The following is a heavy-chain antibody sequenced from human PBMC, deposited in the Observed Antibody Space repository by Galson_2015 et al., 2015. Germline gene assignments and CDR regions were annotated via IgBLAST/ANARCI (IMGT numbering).Heavy chain of an antibody. J-gene: IGHJ4*02. CDR2: INPSGGST. CDR1: GYTFTSYY. Sequence: SVKVSCKASGYTFTSYYMHWVRQAPGQGLEWMGIINPSGGSTSYAQKFQGRVTMTRDTSTSTVYMELSSLRSEDTAVYYCARDLQRIIAVAGGGDYWGQGTLVTVSS. D-gene: IGHD6-19*01. CDR3: ARDLQRIIAVAGGGDY. V-gene: IGHV1-46*01.